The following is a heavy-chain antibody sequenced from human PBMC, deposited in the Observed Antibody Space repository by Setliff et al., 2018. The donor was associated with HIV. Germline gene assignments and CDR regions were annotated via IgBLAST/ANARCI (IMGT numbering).Heavy chain of an antibody. J-gene: IGHJ4*02. CDR3: ARTFDYGDSRYPFDY. CDR1: GFTFSSNY. V-gene: IGHV1-46*01. D-gene: IGHD4-17*01. Sequence: ASVKVSCKASGFTFSSNYMHWVRQAPGQGLEWMGLINPTGDITFYPQKFQARVTMTRDSSTSTAYLELRSLRSEDTAVYYCARTFDYGDSRYPFDYWGQGTLVTVSS. CDR2: INPTGDIT.